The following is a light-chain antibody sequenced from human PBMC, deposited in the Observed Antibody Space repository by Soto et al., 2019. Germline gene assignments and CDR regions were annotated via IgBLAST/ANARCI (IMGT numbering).Light chain of an antibody. J-gene: IGKJ1*01. V-gene: IGKV2-28*01. Sequence: EIVMTQSPLSLPVTPGEPASISCRSSQSLLHSNGYDSLDCYLQKPGQSPQLLIYLGSNRASGVPPRFSGSGSGTDFTLKISRLEADDVGVYYCMQALQSPPTFGQGTKVEIK. CDR1: QSLLHSNGYDS. CDR2: LGS. CDR3: MQALQSPPT.